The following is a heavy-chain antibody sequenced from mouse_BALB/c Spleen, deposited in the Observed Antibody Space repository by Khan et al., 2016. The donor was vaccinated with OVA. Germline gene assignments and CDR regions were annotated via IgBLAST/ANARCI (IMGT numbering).Heavy chain of an antibody. D-gene: IGHD4-1*01. CDR1: GYTFTNYV. V-gene: IGHV1S136*01. J-gene: IGHJ3*01. Sequence: EVQLQESGPELVEPGASVKMSCKASGYTFTNYVIHWVKQKPGQGLEWIGYINPYNAGTRYNEKFKGKATLTSDISSTTAYMEFSNLTSEDSAVYFCAREASSWDFSFPYWGQGTLVTVSA. CDR2: INPYNAGT. CDR3: AREASSWDFSFPY.